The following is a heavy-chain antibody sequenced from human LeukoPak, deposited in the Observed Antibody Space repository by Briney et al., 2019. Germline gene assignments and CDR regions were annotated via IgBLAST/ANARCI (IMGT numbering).Heavy chain of an antibody. J-gene: IGHJ4*02. CDR3: ARDQAPTHFDY. CDR1: GFTFSSYA. Sequence: GRSLRLSCAASGFTFSSYAMHWVRQAPGKGLEWVAVISYDGSNKYYAVSVKGRFTISRDNSKNTLYLQMNSLRAEDTAVYYCARDQAPTHFDYWGQGTLVTVSS. CDR2: ISYDGSNK. V-gene: IGHV3-30*04.